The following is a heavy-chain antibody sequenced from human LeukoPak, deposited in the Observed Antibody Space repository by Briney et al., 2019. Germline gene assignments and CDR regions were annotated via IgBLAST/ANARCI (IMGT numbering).Heavy chain of an antibody. V-gene: IGHV1-18*01. J-gene: IGHJ5*02. CDR2: ITTYNGNT. CDR3: ARLSPPIASFCSGGTCYSGGFDP. Sequence: ASVKVSCKASGYTFTSYGITWVRQAPGQGLEWMGWITTYNGNTYYAQNFQGRVTMTADTSTSTAYMEVRSLRSDDTAVYYCARLSPPIASFCSGGTCYSGGFDPWGQGTLATVSS. CDR1: GYTFTSYG. D-gene: IGHD2-15*01.